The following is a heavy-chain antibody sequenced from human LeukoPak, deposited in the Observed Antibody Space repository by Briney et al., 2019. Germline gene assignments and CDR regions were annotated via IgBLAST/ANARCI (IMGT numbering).Heavy chain of an antibody. D-gene: IGHD6-19*01. CDR2: IYYSGST. Sequence: KTSETLSLTCTVSGGSVSSGSYYWSWIRQPPGKGLEWIGYIYYSGSTNYNPSLKSRVTISVDTSKNQFSLKLSSVTAADTAVYYCARGGGVAGTPYNPYDYWGQGTLVTVSS. J-gene: IGHJ4*02. CDR1: GGSVSSGSYY. V-gene: IGHV4-61*01. CDR3: ARGGGVAGTPYNPYDY.